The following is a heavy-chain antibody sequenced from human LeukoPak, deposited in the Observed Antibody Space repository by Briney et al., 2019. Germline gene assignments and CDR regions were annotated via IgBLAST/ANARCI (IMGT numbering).Heavy chain of an antibody. D-gene: IGHD6-19*01. J-gene: IGHJ5*02. CDR2: IYTSGST. CDR1: GGSISSYC. Sequence: SETLSLTCTVSGGSISSYCWSWIRQLAGKGLEWIGRIYTSGSTNYNPSLKSRVTMSVNTSKNQFSLKLSSVTAADTAVYYCARDLAGDNWFDPWGQGTLVTVSS. CDR3: ARDLAGDNWFDP. V-gene: IGHV4-4*07.